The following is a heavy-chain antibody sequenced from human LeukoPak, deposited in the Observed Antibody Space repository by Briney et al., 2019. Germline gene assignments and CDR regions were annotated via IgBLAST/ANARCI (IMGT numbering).Heavy chain of an antibody. CDR1: GFTFSSYW. J-gene: IGHJ4*02. CDR3: AREGGYSAATITSDY. D-gene: IGHD5-12*01. Sequence: GGSLRLSCAASGFTFSSYWMSWVRQAPGKGLEWVANIKQDGSEKYYVDSVKGRFTISRDNAKNSLYLQMNSLRAEDTAVYYCAREGGYSAATITSDYWGQGTLVTVSS. V-gene: IGHV3-7*01. CDR2: IKQDGSEK.